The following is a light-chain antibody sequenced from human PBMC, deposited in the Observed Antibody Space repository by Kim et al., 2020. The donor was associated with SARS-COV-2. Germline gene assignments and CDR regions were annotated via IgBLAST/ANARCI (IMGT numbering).Light chain of an antibody. Sequence: SSELTQDPAVSVALGQTVRITCQGDSLRNYYASWYQQKPGQAPVVVIYGKSNRLSGIPDRFSGSTSGNTDSLTITGAQAEDEAVYYCNSRDSSTNHLVFGGGTQLTVL. CDR3: NSRDSSTNHLV. V-gene: IGLV3-19*01. CDR1: SLRNYY. CDR2: GKS. J-gene: IGLJ2*01.